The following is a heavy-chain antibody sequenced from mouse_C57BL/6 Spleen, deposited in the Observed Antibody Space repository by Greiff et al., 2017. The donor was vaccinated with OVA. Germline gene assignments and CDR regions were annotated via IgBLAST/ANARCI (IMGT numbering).Heavy chain of an antibody. D-gene: IGHD2-1*01. Sequence: EVQLQQSGPELVKPGASVKISCKASGYTFTDYYMNWVKQSHGKSLEWIGDINPNNGGTSYNQKFKGKATLTVDKSSSTAYMELRSLTSEDSAVYYCASYYGLDYWGQGTTLTVSS. CDR2: INPNNGGT. CDR1: GYTFTDYY. J-gene: IGHJ2*01. V-gene: IGHV1-26*01. CDR3: ASYYGLDY.